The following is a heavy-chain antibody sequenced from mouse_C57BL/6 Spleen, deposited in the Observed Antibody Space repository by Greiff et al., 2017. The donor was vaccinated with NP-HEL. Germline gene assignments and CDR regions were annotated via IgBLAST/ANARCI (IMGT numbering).Heavy chain of an antibody. Sequence: QVQLQQSGPELVKPGASVKISCKASGYAFSSSWMNWVKQRPGKGLEWIGRIYPGDGDTNYNGKFKGKATLTADKSSSTAYMQLSSLTSEDSAVYFCAEGFYYYGSSWGQATTLTVSS. J-gene: IGHJ2*01. CDR2: IYPGDGDT. V-gene: IGHV1-82*01. CDR3: AEGFYYYGSS. CDR1: GYAFSSSW. D-gene: IGHD1-1*01.